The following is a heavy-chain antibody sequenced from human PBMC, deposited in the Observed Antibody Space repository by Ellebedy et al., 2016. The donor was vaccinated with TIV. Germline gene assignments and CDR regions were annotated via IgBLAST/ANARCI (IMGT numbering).Heavy chain of an antibody. Sequence: GESLKISCAASGFTVSSNYMSWVRQAPGKGLEWISYISRSSASIYYADSGKGRFTISRDNARNSLYLQMNSLRDEDTAVYYCAGDGDYGDFDYWGQGTLVTVSS. V-gene: IGHV3-48*02. CDR1: GFTVSSNY. CDR2: ISRSSASI. J-gene: IGHJ4*02. D-gene: IGHD4-17*01. CDR3: AGDGDYGDFDY.